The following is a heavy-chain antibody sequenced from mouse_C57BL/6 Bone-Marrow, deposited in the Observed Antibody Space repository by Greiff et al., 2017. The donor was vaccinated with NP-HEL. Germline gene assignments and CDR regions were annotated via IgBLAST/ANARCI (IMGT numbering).Heavy chain of an antibody. CDR2: INPYNGGT. D-gene: IGHD1-1*01. Sequence: VQLQQSGPVLVKPGASVKMSCKASGYTFTDYYMNWVKQSHGKSLEWIGVINPYNGGTSYNQKFKGKATLTVDKSSSTAYMELNSLTSEDSAVYDCERGDYDGSTYWYFDVWGTGTTVTVSS. CDR1: GYTFTDYY. J-gene: IGHJ1*03. V-gene: IGHV1-19*01. CDR3: ERGDYDGSTYWYFDV.